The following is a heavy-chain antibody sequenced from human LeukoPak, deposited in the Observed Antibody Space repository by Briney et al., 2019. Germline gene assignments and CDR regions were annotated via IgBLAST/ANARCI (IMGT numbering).Heavy chain of an antibody. D-gene: IGHD2-2*01. V-gene: IGHV3-21*04. CDR1: GFTFSSYS. CDR2: ISSSSSYI. Sequence: GGSLRLSCAASGFTFSSYSMNWVRQAPGKGVEWVSSISSSSSYIYYADSVKGRFTISRDNAKNSLFLQMNSLRAEDTAVYTCARLWGGRGLYCSSTSCYPWGQGTLVTVSS. CDR3: ARLWGGRGLYCSSTSCYP. J-gene: IGHJ5*02.